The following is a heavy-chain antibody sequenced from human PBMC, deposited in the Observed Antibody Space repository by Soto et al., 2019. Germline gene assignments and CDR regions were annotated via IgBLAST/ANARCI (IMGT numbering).Heavy chain of an antibody. CDR3: ARARQWAPLPY. J-gene: IGHJ4*02. V-gene: IGHV1-18*04. CDR1: GYTFANYG. CDR2: VSAYNRNT. Sequence: QVQLVQSGAEVKKPGASVKVSCKASGYTFANYGITWVRQAPGQGLEWMGWVSAYNRNTNHAQKFEGRVTMPTGTSTGTAYLELKSLRSDDTATDFCARARQWAPLPYWGQGTQVTVSS. D-gene: IGHD1-26*01.